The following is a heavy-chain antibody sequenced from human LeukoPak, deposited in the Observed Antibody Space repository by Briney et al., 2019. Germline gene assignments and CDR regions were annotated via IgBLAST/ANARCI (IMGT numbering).Heavy chain of an antibody. V-gene: IGHV4-34*01. CDR1: GGSFSGYY. CDR3: ASGHRWTGMYYFDY. CDR2: INHSGST. D-gene: IGHD1-14*01. J-gene: IGHJ4*02. Sequence: SETLSLTCAVYGGSFSGYYWSWIRQPPGKGLEWIGEINHSGSTNYNPSLKSRVTISVDTSENQFSLKLSSVTAADTAVYYCASGHRWTGMYYFDYWGQGTLVTVSS.